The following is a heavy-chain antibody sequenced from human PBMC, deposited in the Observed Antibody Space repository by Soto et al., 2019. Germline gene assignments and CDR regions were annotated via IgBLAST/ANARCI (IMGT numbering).Heavy chain of an antibody. V-gene: IGHV3-48*02. CDR1: GFSFSNYA. J-gene: IGHJ3*01. Sequence: EVQLVESGGGLVQPGGSRRVSCAASGFSFSNYAMNWVRQAPGKGLEWGSYISIGSGSIFYADSVKGRFTISRDDAKNSLYMQMNTLRDEDTAVYYFVRDDRWAFDFWGQGTMVTVSS. CDR3: VRDDRWAFDF. D-gene: IGHD3-22*01. CDR2: ISIGSGSI.